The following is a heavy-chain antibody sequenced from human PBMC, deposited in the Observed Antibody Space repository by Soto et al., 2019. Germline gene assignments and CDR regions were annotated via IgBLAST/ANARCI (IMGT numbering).Heavy chain of an antibody. CDR1: GFTFSSYA. Sequence: GGSLRLSCAASGFTFSSYAMHWVRQAPGKGLEWVAVISYDGSNKYYADSVKGRFTISRDNSKNTLYLQMNSLRAEDTAVYYCARATYSSGWYAHGMDVWGQGTTVTVSS. V-gene: IGHV3-30-3*01. J-gene: IGHJ6*02. CDR2: ISYDGSNK. CDR3: ARATYSSGWYAHGMDV. D-gene: IGHD6-19*01.